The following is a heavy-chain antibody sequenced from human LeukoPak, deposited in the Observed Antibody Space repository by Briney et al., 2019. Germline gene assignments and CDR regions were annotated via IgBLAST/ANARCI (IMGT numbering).Heavy chain of an antibody. CDR1: GFTLSNYG. Sequence: AGGPLRLSCAASGFTLSNYGMHWVRQAPGRGLEWVSVIYSDGSTYYSDSVKGRLTISRDNSKNTLYLQMNSLRAEDTAVYFCARGGLSIMGYWGQGTLVTVSS. D-gene: IGHD2/OR15-2a*01. J-gene: IGHJ4*02. CDR2: IYSDGST. CDR3: ARGGLSIMGY. V-gene: IGHV3-NL1*01.